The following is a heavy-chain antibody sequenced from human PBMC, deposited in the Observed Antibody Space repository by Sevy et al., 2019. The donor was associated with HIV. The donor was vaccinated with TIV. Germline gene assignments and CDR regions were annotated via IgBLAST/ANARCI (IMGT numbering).Heavy chain of an antibody. V-gene: IGHV4-38-2*02. J-gene: IGHJ4*02. CDR3: ASLSVAFSEYDYFDY. CDR2: IYHRGNT. CDR1: DYSITSGYF. Sequence: SETLSLTCIVSDYSITSGYFWGWVRQPPGKGLEWIARIYHRGNTDYNPSLKSRVSMSVDTSNNQFSLKLKTVTVADAAVYYCASLSVAFSEYDYFDYWCQGILVTVSS.